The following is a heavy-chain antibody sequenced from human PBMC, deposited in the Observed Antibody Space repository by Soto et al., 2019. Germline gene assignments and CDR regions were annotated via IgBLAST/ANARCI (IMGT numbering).Heavy chain of an antibody. CDR1: GGTFSSYT. Sequence: QVQLVQSGAEVKKPGSSVKVSCKASGGTFSSYTISWVRQAPGQGLEWMGRIIPILGIANYAQKFHGRVTITADKSTSTAYMELSSLRSEDTAVYYCARGLVRELYPFDYWGQGTLVTVSS. D-gene: IGHD3-10*01. V-gene: IGHV1-69*02. J-gene: IGHJ4*02. CDR3: ARGLVRELYPFDY. CDR2: IIPILGIA.